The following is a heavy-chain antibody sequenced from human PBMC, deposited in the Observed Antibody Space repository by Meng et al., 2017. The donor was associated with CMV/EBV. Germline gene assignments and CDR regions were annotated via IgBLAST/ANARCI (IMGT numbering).Heavy chain of an antibody. CDR2: IIPIFGTA. V-gene: IGHV1-69*05. CDR1: GGTFISYA. CDR3: ARHQGQLVEGDWFDP. J-gene: IGHJ5*02. D-gene: IGHD6-13*01. Sequence: SVKVSCKASGGTFISYAISWVRQAPGQGLEWMGGIIPIFGTANYAQKFQGRVTITTDESTSTAYMELSSLRSEDTAVYYCARHQGQLVEGDWFDPWGQGTLVTVSS.